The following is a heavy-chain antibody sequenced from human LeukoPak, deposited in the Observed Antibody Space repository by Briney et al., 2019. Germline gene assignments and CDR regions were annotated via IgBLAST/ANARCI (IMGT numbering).Heavy chain of an antibody. D-gene: IGHD2-21*01. Sequence: SVKVSCKSSLGTFSSYAISAVRQAPGHGGEWMGGILPISCTANYAQKFQGTVTITTDKSTSTAYMELSSLRSENTAVYYCARVLWSSGGDYYMDVWGKGTTVTVSS. CDR3: ARVLWSSGGDYYMDV. CDR1: LGTFSSYA. J-gene: IGHJ6*03. V-gene: IGHV1-69*05. CDR2: ILPISCTA.